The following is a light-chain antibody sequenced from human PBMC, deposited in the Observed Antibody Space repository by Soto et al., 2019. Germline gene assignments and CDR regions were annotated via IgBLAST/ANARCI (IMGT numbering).Light chain of an antibody. CDR3: QQYGRSPLT. CDR2: GAF. CDR1: QSVSNNY. Sequence: EIVLTQSTGTLSLSPGASATLSCKASQSVSNNYLAWYQQKPGQAPRLLIYGAFSRATGIPDRFSGGGSGTDFTLTISRLEPEDFAVYYCQQYGRSPLTFGGGTKVDIK. V-gene: IGKV3-20*01. J-gene: IGKJ4*01.